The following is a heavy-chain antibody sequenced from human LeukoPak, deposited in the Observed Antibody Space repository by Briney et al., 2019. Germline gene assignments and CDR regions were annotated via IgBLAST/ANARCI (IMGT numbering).Heavy chain of an antibody. CDR1: GFTFRSHW. Sequence: PGGSLRLSCGAFGFTFRSHWMHWVRQPPGKGLVWVSRISSDGSSTSYADSVKGRFTISRDNARNTLYLQMNSLTAEDTALYYCTRVQAGRSGLMDVWGRGTTVTVSS. V-gene: IGHV3-74*01. CDR3: TRVQAGRSGLMDV. J-gene: IGHJ6*02. D-gene: IGHD2-8*02. CDR2: ISSDGSST.